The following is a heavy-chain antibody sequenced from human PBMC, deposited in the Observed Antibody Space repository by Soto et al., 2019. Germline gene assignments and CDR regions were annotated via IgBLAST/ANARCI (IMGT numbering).Heavy chain of an antibody. D-gene: IGHD4-17*01. CDR2: ISYDGSNK. Sequence: GGSLRLSCAASGFTFSSYAMHWVRQAPGKGLEWVAVISYDGSNKYYADSVKGRFAISRDNSKNTLYLQMNSLRAEDTAVYYCARGAAYYGDYGDYYYGMDVWGQGTTVTVS. J-gene: IGHJ6*02. CDR1: GFTFSSYA. CDR3: ARGAAYYGDYGDYYYGMDV. V-gene: IGHV3-30*09.